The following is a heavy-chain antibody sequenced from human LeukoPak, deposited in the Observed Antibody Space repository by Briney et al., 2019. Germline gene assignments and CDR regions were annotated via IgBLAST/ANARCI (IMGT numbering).Heavy chain of an antibody. CDR1: GFTFSSYA. CDR2: ISGSSSKT. CDR3: ASVNFGDDY. Sequence: GGSLRLSCAASGFTFSSYAMNWVRQAPGKGLEWVSTISGSSSKTYYADSVKGRFTISRDNSMNTVYLQMNSLRAEDTAIYYCASVNFGDDYWGQGTRVAVS. V-gene: IGHV3-23*01. D-gene: IGHD4/OR15-4a*01. J-gene: IGHJ4*02.